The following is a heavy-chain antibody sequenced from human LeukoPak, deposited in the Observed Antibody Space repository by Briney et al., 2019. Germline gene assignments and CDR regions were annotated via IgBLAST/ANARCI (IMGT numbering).Heavy chain of an antibody. CDR1: GFTFSSYA. J-gene: IGHJ4*02. D-gene: IGHD2-8*02. CDR2: ISGSGGST. Sequence: PGGSLRLSCAASGFTFSSYAMSWVRQAPGKGLEWVSAISGSGGSTYYADSMKGRFTISRDNAKNSLYLQMNSLRAEDTALYYCARARRDSDMERGWWYFDYWGQGTLVTVSS. V-gene: IGHV3-23*01. CDR3: ARARRDSDMERGWWYFDY.